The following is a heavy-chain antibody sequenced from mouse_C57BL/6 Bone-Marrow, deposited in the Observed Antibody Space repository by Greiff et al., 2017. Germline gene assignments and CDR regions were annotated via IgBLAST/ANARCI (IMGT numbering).Heavy chain of an antibody. J-gene: IGHJ4*01. V-gene: IGHV5-4*01. D-gene: IGHD2-4*01. CDR1: GFTFSSYA. Sequence: EVQRVESGGGLVKPGGSLKLSCAASGFTFSSYAMSWVRQTPEKRLEWVATISDGGSYTYYPDNVKGRFTISRDNAKNNLYLQMSHLKSEDTAMYYCARGDDYDDGPYYAMDYWGQGTSVTVSS. CDR3: ARGDDYDDGPYYAMDY. CDR2: ISDGGSYT.